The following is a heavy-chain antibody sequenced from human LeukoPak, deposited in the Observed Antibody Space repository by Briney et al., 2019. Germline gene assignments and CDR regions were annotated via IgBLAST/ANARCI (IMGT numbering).Heavy chain of an antibody. J-gene: IGHJ4*02. V-gene: IGHV3-49*04. CDR1: AFTFGDYA. D-gene: IGHD5-18*01. CDR3: SRWTPYSSGQWDAY. CDR2: IRSKAYGGTT. Sequence: GGSLRLSRTASAFTFGDYAMSWVRQAPGKGLEWVGFIRSKAYGGTTEYAASVKGRFTISRDDSKSIAYLQMNSLKTEDTAVYYCSRWTPYSSGQWDAYWCQGTLVTVSS.